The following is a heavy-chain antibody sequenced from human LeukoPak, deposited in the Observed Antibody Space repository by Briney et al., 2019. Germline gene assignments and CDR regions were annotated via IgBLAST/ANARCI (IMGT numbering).Heavy chain of an antibody. CDR2: IYSGGST. CDR1: GFTVSSNY. D-gene: IGHD3-10*01. J-gene: IGHJ6*02. CDR3: AREDLGRFGELFSYYYGMDV. V-gene: IGHV3-66*01. Sequence: GGSLRLSCAASGFTVSSNYMSWVRQAPGKGLEWVSVIYSGGSTYYADSVKGRFTISRDNSKSTLYLQMNSLRAEDTAVYYCAREDLGRFGELFSYYYGMDVWGQGTTVTVSS.